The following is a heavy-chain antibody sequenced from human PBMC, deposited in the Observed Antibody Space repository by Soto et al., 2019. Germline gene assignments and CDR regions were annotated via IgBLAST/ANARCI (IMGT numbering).Heavy chain of an antibody. D-gene: IGHD6-13*01. V-gene: IGHV4-34*01. J-gene: IGHJ4*02. CDR2: INHSGST. Sequence: SETLSLTCAVYGGSFSGYYWSWIRQPPGKGLEWIGEINHSGSTNYNPSLKSRVTISVDTSKNQFSLKLSSVTAADTAVYYCARNGQQLVEDYWGQGTLVTVSS. CDR1: GGSFSGYY. CDR3: ARNGQQLVEDY.